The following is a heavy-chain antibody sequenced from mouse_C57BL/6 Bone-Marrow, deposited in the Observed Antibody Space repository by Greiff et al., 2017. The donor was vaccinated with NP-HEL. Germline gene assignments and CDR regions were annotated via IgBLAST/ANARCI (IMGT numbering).Heavy chain of an antibody. J-gene: IGHJ3*01. CDR3: ARDLYYYGSGFAY. CDR2: SRNKANDYTT. Sequence: EVQLVESGGGLVQSGRSLRLSCATSGFTFSDFYMEWVRQAPGKGLEWIAASRNKANDYTTEYSASVKGRFIVSRDTSQSILYLQMNALRAEDTAIYYCARDLYYYGSGFAYWGQGTLVTVSA. D-gene: IGHD1-1*01. CDR1: GFTFSDFY. V-gene: IGHV7-1*01.